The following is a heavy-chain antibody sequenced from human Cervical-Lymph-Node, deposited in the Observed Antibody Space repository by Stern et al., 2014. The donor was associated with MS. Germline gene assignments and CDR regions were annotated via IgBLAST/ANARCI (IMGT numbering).Heavy chain of an antibody. D-gene: IGHD3-10*01. CDR2: ITSNGGTT. CDR1: GFIFSNNG. CDR3: ATGLDPGSPVGSEWDFLH. Sequence: QVQLVESGGLVVQPGTSLRLSCAASGFIFSNNGMHWVRQAPGKGLEWVATITSNGGTTFYGASMMGRATVSRDNSRNRLYLQLNSLRPEDTALYYCATGLDPGSPVGSEWDFLHWGQGTLVTVSS. V-gene: IGHV3-30*03. J-gene: IGHJ1*01.